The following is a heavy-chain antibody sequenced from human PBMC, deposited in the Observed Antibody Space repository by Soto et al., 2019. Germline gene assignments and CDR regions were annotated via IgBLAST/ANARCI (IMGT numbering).Heavy chain of an antibody. CDR2: FYYSVST. CDR3: ARVGREDVLRYFDWSTNWFDP. J-gene: IGHJ5*02. D-gene: IGHD3-9*01. V-gene: IGHV4-59*01. Sequence: PSETLSLTCTVSGGSISSYYWSWIRQPPGKGLEWIGYFYYSVSTNYNPSLKILVTISVDTSKNQFSLKLSSVTAADTAVYYCARVGREDVLRYFDWSTNWFDPWGQGTLVTVS. CDR1: GGSISSYY.